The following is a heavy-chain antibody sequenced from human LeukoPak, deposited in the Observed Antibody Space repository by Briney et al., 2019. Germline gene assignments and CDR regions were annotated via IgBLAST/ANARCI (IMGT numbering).Heavy chain of an antibody. CDR2: IYYSGST. CDR3: ARVSSGWYVIDY. J-gene: IGHJ4*02. Sequence: SETLSLTCTVSGGSISSGGYYWSWIRQHPGKGLEWIGYIYYSGSTYYNPSLKSRVTISVDTSKNQFSLKLSSVTAADTAVYYCARVSSGWYVIDYWGQGTLVTVSS. CDR1: GGSISSGGYY. D-gene: IGHD6-19*01. V-gene: IGHV4-31*03.